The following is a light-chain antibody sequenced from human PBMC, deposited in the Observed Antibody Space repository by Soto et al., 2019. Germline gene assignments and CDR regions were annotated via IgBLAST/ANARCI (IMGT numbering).Light chain of an antibody. J-gene: IGLJ2*01. CDR2: YDN. Sequence: SYELTQPPSVSVAPGKTARITCGGNNIGSKSVHWCQQKPGQAPVLVIYYDNDRPSGIPERFSGSNSGNTATLTISRVEAGDGADYYCQVWDTSSDHVVFGGGTKLTVL. CDR1: NIGSKS. CDR3: QVWDTSSDHVV. V-gene: IGLV3-21*04.